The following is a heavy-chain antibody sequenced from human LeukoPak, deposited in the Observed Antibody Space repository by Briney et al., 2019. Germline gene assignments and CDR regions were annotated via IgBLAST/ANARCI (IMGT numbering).Heavy chain of an antibody. J-gene: IGHJ5*02. V-gene: IGHV2-5*08. CDR1: GFSLSTSGMC. D-gene: IGHD4-17*01. Sequence: SGPTLVNPPQTLTLTCTFSGFSLSTSGMCVSWIRQPPGKALEWLALIYWDDDKRYSPSLNNRLTITKDTSKNQVVLTMTNMDPADTATYYCAHRPSTTSTTRWFDPWGQGTLVTVSS. CDR3: AHRPSTTSTTRWFDP. CDR2: IYWDDDK.